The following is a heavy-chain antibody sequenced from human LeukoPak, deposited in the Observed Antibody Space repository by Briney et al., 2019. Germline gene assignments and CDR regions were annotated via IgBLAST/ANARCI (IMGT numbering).Heavy chain of an antibody. V-gene: IGHV3-33*06. J-gene: IGHJ6*03. CDR3: AKENRPYLEWLSPRHYYYYMDV. CDR2: IWYDGSNK. Sequence: GGSLRLSCAASGFTFSSYGMHWVRQAPGKGLEWVAVIWYDGSNKYYADSVKGRFTISRDNSKNTLYLQMNSLRAEDTAVYYCAKENRPYLEWLSPRHYYYYMDVWGKGTTVTVSS. D-gene: IGHD3-3*01. CDR1: GFTFSSYG.